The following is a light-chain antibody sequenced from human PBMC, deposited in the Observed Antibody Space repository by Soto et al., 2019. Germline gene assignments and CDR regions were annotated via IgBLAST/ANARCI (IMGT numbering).Light chain of an antibody. Sequence: QSVLTQPPSSSGTPGQTIAISCSGGSSNIGSHTVNWYQQLPGTAPRLLIYSNTQRPSGVPDRFSGSKSGTSASLASSGLQSEYEGDYYCAAWDDSLNGVVFGGATKVTVL. CDR3: AAWDDSLNGVV. J-gene: IGLJ2*01. CDR1: SSNIGSHT. V-gene: IGLV1-44*01. CDR2: SNT.